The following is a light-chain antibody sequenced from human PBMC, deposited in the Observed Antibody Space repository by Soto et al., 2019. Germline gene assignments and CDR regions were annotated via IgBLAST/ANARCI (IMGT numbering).Light chain of an antibody. J-gene: IGKJ4*01. V-gene: IGKV1-17*01. CDR1: QGIRND. CDR3: LQHRTCPLA. CDR2: AAA. Sequence: DIQMTQSPSSLYASVGERVTITCRASQGIRNDLGWYQQKPGKAPKRLIYAAANLQSGDPSRLSGSGFWTEFSPTISSPQPEGLATYYCLQHRTCPLAVGGGTKVEI.